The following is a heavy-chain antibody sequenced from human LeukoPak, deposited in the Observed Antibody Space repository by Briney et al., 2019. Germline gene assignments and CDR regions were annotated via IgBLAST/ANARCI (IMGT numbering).Heavy chain of an antibody. J-gene: IGHJ4*02. CDR1: GFTFSDYF. Sequence: GGSLRLSCVTSGFTFSDYFMNWIRQAPGKGPEWLSFINSDGNNIYYRDSVKGRFTISRDNAKKTLYLEMNNLRVDDTAIYYCATSRVFDFWGQGTLVAVSS. CDR2: INSDGNNI. V-gene: IGHV3-11*04. CDR3: ATSRVFDF.